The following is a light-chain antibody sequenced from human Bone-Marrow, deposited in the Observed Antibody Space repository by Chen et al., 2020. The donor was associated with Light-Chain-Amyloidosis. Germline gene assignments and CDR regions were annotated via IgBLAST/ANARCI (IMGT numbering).Light chain of an antibody. V-gene: IGLV3-25*03. CDR2: RDT. J-gene: IGLJ2*01. Sequence: SYELTQPPSVSVSPGQTARLPCSGDDLPTKYAYWYQQKPGQAPGLVIHRDTERPSGISERVSGSSSGTTATLTIRGVQAEDEADYHGQSADSSGTYEVIFGGGTKLTVL. CDR3: QSADSSGTYEVI. CDR1: DLPTKY.